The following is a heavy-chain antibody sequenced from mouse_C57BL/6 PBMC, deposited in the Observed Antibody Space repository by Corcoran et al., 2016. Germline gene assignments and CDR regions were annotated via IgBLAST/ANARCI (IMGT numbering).Heavy chain of an antibody. J-gene: IGHJ2*01. Sequence: QVQLQQSGPELVKPGASVKISCKASGYSFTSYYIHWVKQRPGQGLEWIGWIYPGSGNTKYNEKFKGKATLTADTSSSTAYMQLSSLTSEDSAVYYCARMETGAPYFDYWGQGTTLTVSS. CDR1: GYSFTSYY. V-gene: IGHV1-66*01. D-gene: IGHD4-1*01. CDR3: ARMETGAPYFDY. CDR2: IYPGSGNT.